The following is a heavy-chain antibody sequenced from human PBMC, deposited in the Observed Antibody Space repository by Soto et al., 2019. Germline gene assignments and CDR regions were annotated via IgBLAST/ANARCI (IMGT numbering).Heavy chain of an antibody. Sequence: QVQLVQSGAEVKKPGSSVKVSCKASGGTFSSYAISWVRQAPGQGLEWMGGIIPIFGTANYAQKFQGRVMTTADKSTSTAYMELSSLRSEDTAVYYCAREGHYYDSSGYPHWGQGTLVTVSS. D-gene: IGHD3-22*01. V-gene: IGHV1-69*06. CDR3: AREGHYYDSSGYPH. J-gene: IGHJ4*02. CDR1: GGTFSSYA. CDR2: IIPIFGTA.